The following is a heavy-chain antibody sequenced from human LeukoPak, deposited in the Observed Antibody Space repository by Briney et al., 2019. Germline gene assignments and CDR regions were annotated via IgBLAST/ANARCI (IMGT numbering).Heavy chain of an antibody. Sequence: GGSLRLSCAASAFTFSNYAMHWVRQAPGKGLEWVAVISYDGSDKNYADSVKGRFTISRDNSENTLYLQMNSLRAEDTAVYYCAKDTSAIYSSSSFGVFDYWGQGTLVTVSS. CDR3: AKDTSAIYSSSSFGVFDY. CDR1: AFTFSNYA. CDR2: ISYDGSDK. J-gene: IGHJ4*02. D-gene: IGHD6-6*01. V-gene: IGHV3-30-3*01.